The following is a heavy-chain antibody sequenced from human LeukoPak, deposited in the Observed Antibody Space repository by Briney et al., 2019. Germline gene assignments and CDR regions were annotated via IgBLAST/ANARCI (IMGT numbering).Heavy chain of an antibody. CDR2: INHSGST. Sequence: SETLSLTCAVYGGSFSGYYWSWIRQPPGKGLEWIGEINHSGSTNYNPPLQSRVTISVDTSKNQFSLKLSSVTAADTAVYYCARWGRTVAGTDYFDYWGQGTLVTVSS. V-gene: IGHV4-34*01. CDR3: ARWGRTVAGTDYFDY. J-gene: IGHJ4*02. D-gene: IGHD6-19*01. CDR1: GGSFSGYY.